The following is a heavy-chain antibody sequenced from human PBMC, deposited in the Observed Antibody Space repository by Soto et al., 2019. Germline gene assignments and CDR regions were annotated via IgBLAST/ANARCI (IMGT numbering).Heavy chain of an antibody. J-gene: IGHJ4*02. Sequence: DVQLVESGGDLVQPGGSLRLSCAASGFTFSSSWMHWVRHDRERGLVWVSRINSDGSSTDYADSVKGRFTISRDNARNTMSLPMSSLRAEDTAVYYCAKSVTTGIAGGYFESWGQGALVTVSS. D-gene: IGHD6-13*01. CDR2: INSDGSST. CDR1: GFTFSSSW. V-gene: IGHV3-74*01. CDR3: AKSVTTGIAGGYFES.